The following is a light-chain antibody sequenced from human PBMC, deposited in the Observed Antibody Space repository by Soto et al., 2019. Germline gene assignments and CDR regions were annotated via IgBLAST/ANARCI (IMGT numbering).Light chain of an antibody. CDR1: QDITTY. J-gene: IGKJ3*01. CDR3: QQSDNLPFT. CDR2: DAS. V-gene: IGKV1-33*01. Sequence: DIQMTQSPSSLSASVGERVTMTCQASQDITTYLHWYQQKPGKAPQLLIHDASNLEAGVPSRFSGSGSGKHFSLTISSLQPEDFATYYCQQSDNLPFTFGGGTRVDIK.